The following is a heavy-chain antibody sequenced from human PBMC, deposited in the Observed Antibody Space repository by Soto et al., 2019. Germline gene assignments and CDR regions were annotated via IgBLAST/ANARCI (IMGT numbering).Heavy chain of an antibody. J-gene: IGHJ5*02. CDR3: ARDPDWNYHNNWFDP. D-gene: IGHD1-7*01. Sequence: GGSLRLSXAASGFTFSSYWMHWVRQAPGKGLVWVSRINSDGSSTSYADSVKGRFTISRDNAKNTLYLQMNSLRAEDTAVYYCARDPDWNYHNNWFDPWGQGTLVTVSS. CDR2: INSDGSST. V-gene: IGHV3-74*01. CDR1: GFTFSSYW.